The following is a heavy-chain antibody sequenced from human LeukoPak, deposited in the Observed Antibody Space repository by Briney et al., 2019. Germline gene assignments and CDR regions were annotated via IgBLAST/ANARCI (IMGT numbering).Heavy chain of an antibody. CDR1: GGSFSGYY. Sequence: SETLSLTCAVYGGSFSGYYWSWIRQPPGKGLDWIGEINHSGSTNYNPSLKSRVTISVDTSKNQFSLKLSSVTAADTAVYYCAHSGYDLYSYYFDYWGQGTLVTVSS. V-gene: IGHV4-34*01. CDR2: INHSGST. CDR3: AHSGYDLYSYYFDY. D-gene: IGHD5-12*01. J-gene: IGHJ4*02.